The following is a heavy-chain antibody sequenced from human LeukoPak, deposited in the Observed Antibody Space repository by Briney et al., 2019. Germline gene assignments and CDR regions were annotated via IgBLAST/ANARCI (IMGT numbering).Heavy chain of an antibody. CDR1: GGSTGSYY. CDR3: AREDPQTRVPEGLDV. V-gene: IGHV4-59*01. D-gene: IGHD4/OR15-4a*01. CDR2: IYFTGPT. Sequence: SETLSLTCAVSGGSTGSYYWSWLRQPPGRAVECMGYIYFTGPTNYTPSLTSRVTISVDTSRNQFSLSLTSVTAADTAVYYCAREDPQTRVPEGLDVWGQGTTVTVSS. J-gene: IGHJ6*02.